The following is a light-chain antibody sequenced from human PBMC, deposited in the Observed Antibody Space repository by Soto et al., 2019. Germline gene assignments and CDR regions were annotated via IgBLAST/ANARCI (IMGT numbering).Light chain of an antibody. V-gene: IGKV1-39*01. Sequence: DVQVTQSPSSLSASVGDRVTITCRASQNINNYLNWYQQKPGKAPKLLISVESSLQSGVPSRFSGSGSGTDFTLTISSLQPEDFATYYCQQTYSTPPTFGQGTKVDIK. CDR2: VES. CDR1: QNINNY. J-gene: IGKJ1*01. CDR3: QQTYSTPPT.